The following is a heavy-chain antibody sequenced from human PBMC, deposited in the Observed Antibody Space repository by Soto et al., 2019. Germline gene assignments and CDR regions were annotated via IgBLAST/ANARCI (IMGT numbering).Heavy chain of an antibody. V-gene: IGHV1-18*01. CDR1: NYSFSSFG. J-gene: IGHJ4*02. Sequence: SVKVSCKASNYSFSSFGISWMRQAPGQGLEWMAWINPSNDNTNYAQSLQGRVTLTTDTSTSTAYMELRSLRSDDTAVYYYARDPFYSGTNLQVGYFDSWGQGTLVTVSS. CDR2: INPSNDNT. D-gene: IGHD1-26*01. CDR3: ARDPFYSGTNLQVGYFDS.